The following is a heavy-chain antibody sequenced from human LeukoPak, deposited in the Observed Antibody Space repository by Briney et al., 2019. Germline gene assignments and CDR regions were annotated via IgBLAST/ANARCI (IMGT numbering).Heavy chain of an antibody. D-gene: IGHD6-19*01. CDR2: IYTSGST. J-gene: IGHJ5*02. CDR1: GGSISSYY. CDR3: ARGRAVASWFDP. V-gene: IGHV4-4*07. Sequence: PSETLSLTCTVSGGSISSYYRSWIRQPAGKGLEWIGRIYTSGSTNYNPSLKSRFTMSVDTSKNQFSLRLSSVTAADTAVYYCARGRAVASWFDPWGQGTLVTVSS.